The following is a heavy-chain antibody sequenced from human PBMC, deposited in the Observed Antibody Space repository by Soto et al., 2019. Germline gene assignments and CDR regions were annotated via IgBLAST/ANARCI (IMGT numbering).Heavy chain of an antibody. J-gene: IGHJ5*02. D-gene: IGHD1-1*01. CDR3: ARRKVEWNTANNWFAP. Sequence: ASVKVSCKASGYTFTSYGISWVRQAPGQGLEWMGWISAYNGNTNYAQKLQGRVTMTTDTSTSTAYMELRSLRSDDTAVYYCARRKVEWNTANNWFAPWGQGTLVTVSS. CDR2: ISAYNGNT. CDR1: GYTFTSYG. V-gene: IGHV1-18*01.